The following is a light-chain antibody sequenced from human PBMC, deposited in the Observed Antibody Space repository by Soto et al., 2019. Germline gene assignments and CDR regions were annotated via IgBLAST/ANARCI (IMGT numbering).Light chain of an antibody. J-gene: IGLJ2*01. CDR3: CSYAGSYPVV. V-gene: IGLV2-11*01. Sequence: QSALTQPRSVSGSAGKSVTISCTGTSSDVGGYNYVSWYQQHPGKAPKLMICDVSKRPSGVPDRFSGSKSGNTASLTISGLQAEDEADYYCCSYAGSYPVVFCGGTQLTVL. CDR1: SSDVGGYNY. CDR2: DVS.